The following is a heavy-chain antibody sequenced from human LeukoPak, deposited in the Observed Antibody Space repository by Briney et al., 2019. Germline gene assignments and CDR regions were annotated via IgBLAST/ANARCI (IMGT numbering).Heavy chain of an antibody. CDR2: ISSSSSYI. CDR3: ARGYYDFWSGTYYYYYMDV. Sequence: GGSLRLSCAASGFTFSSYSMNWVRHAPGKGLEWVSSISSSSSYIYYADSVKGRFTISRDNAKNSLYLQMNSLRAEDTAVYYCARGYYDFWSGTYYYYYMDVWGKGTTVTVSS. CDR1: GFTFSSYS. V-gene: IGHV3-21*01. D-gene: IGHD3-3*01. J-gene: IGHJ6*03.